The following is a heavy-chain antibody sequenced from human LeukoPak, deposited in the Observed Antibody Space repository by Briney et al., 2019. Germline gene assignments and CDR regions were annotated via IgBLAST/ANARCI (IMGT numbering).Heavy chain of an antibody. CDR2: IYHTGST. CDR3: ILGGKLDY. D-gene: IGHD3-10*01. J-gene: IGHJ4*02. CDR1: GGSISSSNYY. Sequence: PSETLSLTCTVSGGSISSSNYYRGWIRQPPGKGLEWIGGIYHTGSTHYNPSLKSRVTISVDTPKNQLSPRLSSVTAADTALYYCILGGKLDYWGQGILVTVSS. V-gene: IGHV4-39*01.